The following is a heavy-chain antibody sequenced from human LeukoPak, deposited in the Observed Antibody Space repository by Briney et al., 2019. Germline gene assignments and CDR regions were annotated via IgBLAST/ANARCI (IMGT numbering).Heavy chain of an antibody. D-gene: IGHD3-9*01. Sequence: PSETLSLTCAVYGGSITGYYWSWIRQTPGRGLEWGGEIHYTGATSYNPSLKSRATISTDTSQTQFSLRLSSVTAADSAVYYCARGNILTGYCFDFWGQGALVTVSS. V-gene: IGHV4-34*01. CDR3: ARGNILTGYCFDF. CDR2: IHYTGAT. CDR1: GGSITGYY. J-gene: IGHJ4*02.